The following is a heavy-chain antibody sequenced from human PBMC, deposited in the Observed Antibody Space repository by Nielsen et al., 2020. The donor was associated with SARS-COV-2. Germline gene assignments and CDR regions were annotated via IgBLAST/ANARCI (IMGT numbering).Heavy chain of an antibody. CDR1: GFTFSNAW. V-gene: IGHV3-15*01. D-gene: IGHD3-10*01. CDR3: TTDPAPRGVGD. CDR2: IKSRPDGGTT. Sequence: GGSLRLSCVVSGFTFSNAWMSWVRQAPGKGLEWVGRIKSRPDGGTTDFAAPVKDRFTISRDDSKNTLYLQMNSLKTEDTAFYYCTTDPAPRGVGDWGQGTLVTVSS. J-gene: IGHJ4*02.